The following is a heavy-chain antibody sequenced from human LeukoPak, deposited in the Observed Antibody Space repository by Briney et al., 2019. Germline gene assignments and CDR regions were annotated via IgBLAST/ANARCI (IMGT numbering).Heavy chain of an antibody. J-gene: IGHJ3*02. Sequence: GASVKVSCTASGYTFTGYDMNWVRQAPGQGLEWMGWINPNSGGTNYAQKFQGRVTMTRDTSISTAYMELSRLRSDDTAVYYCARVYCSSTSCYGDAFDIWGQGTMVTVSS. D-gene: IGHD2-2*01. CDR2: INPNSGGT. V-gene: IGHV1-2*02. CDR3: ARVYCSSTSCYGDAFDI. CDR1: GYTFTGYD.